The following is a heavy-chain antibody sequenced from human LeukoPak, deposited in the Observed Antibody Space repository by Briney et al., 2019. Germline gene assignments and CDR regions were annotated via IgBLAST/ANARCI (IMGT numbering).Heavy chain of an antibody. CDR3: ATLAVATTSEYDY. V-gene: IGHV4-30-2*01. CDR1: GGSISSGGYA. D-gene: IGHD6-19*01. Sequence: SQTLSLTCAVSGGSISSGGYAWSWIRQPPGKGLEWIGCIYYSGSTYYNPSLKSRLTISVDRSKNQFSLKLTSVTAADTGVYYCATLAVATTSEYDYWGQGTLVTVSS. J-gene: IGHJ4*02. CDR2: IYYSGST.